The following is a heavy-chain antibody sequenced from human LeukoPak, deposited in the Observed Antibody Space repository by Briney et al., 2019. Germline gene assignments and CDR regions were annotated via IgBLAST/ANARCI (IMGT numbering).Heavy chain of an antibody. J-gene: IGHJ4*02. Sequence: GESLKISCKGSGCSFTSYWIGWVRQMPGKGLEWMGIIYPGDSDTRYSPSFQGQVTISADKSISTAYLQWSSLKASDTAMYYCARRERGYSYGYPYYFDYWGQGTLVTVSS. CDR3: ARRERGYSYGYPYYFDY. V-gene: IGHV5-51*01. CDR2: IYPGDSDT. CDR1: GCSFTSYW. D-gene: IGHD5-18*01.